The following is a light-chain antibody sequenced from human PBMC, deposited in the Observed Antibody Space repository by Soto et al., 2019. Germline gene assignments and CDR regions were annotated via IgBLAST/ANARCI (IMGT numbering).Light chain of an antibody. V-gene: IGKV1-8*01. CDR2: AAS. CDR3: QQYYSYRSVT. Sequence: ALRMTQSPSSFSASTGDRVTITCRASQGISSYLAWYQQKPGKAPKLLIYAASTLQSGVPSRFSGSGSGTDVTLTISCLQSEDFATYYCQQYYSYRSVTFGQGTKVEIK. J-gene: IGKJ1*01. CDR1: QGISSY.